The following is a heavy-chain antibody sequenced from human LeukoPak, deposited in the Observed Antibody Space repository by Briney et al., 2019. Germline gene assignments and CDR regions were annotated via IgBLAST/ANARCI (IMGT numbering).Heavy chain of an antibody. V-gene: IGHV3-30*02. CDR1: GFTFSSYG. CDR2: IRYDGSNK. CDR3: AKDKTLLWFGETYFDY. Sequence: PGGSLRLSCAASGFTFSSYGMHWVRQAPGKGLEWVAFIRYDGSNKYYADSVKGRFTISRDNSKNTLYLQMNSLRAEDTAVYYCAKDKTLLWFGETYFDYWGQGTLATVSS. J-gene: IGHJ4*02. D-gene: IGHD3-10*01.